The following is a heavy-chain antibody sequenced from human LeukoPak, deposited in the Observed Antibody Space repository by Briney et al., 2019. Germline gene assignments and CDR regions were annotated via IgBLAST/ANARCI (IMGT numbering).Heavy chain of an antibody. CDR1: EITVSDNY. CDR3: AKDGASRFDY. D-gene: IGHD5-24*01. J-gene: IGHJ4*02. CDR2: IYTGGST. V-gene: IGHV3-66*02. Sequence: EGSLRLSCAASEITVSDNYMSWVRQAPGKGLEWVSIIYTGGSTYYADSVKGRFTISRDNSKNTLYLQMNSLRAEDTAVYYCAKDGASRFDYWGQGTLVTVSS.